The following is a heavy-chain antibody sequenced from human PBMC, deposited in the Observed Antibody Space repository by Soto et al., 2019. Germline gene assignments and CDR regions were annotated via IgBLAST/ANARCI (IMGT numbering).Heavy chain of an antibody. CDR3: ARVRGGRGYCISTSCYDSNHFDY. J-gene: IGHJ4*02. V-gene: IGHV4-59*01. CDR1: GGSISSYY. Sequence: SETLSLTCTVSGGSISSYYWSWIRQPPGKGLEWIGYIYYSGSTNYNPSLKSRVTISVDTSKNQFSLKLSSVTAADTAVYYCARVRGGRGYCISTSCYDSNHFDYWGQGTLVTVSS. D-gene: IGHD2-2*01. CDR2: IYYSGST.